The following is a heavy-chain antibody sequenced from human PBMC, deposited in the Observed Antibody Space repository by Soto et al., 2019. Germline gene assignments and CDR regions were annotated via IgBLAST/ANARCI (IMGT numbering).Heavy chain of an antibody. CDR3: AKDNGNYGSATFFH. V-gene: IGHV3-23*01. J-gene: IGHJ4*02. CDR2: LSGTGDST. CDR1: GFKFDSYA. D-gene: IGHD3-10*01. Sequence: EVQLLESGGALVQPGGSLRLSCAASGFKFDSYAMSWVRQAPGKGLEWVSALSGTGDSTDYADSVKGGFTISRDDSKTTLYLQMSILRAEDTAVYYCAKDNGNYGSATFFHWGQGTLVTVSS.